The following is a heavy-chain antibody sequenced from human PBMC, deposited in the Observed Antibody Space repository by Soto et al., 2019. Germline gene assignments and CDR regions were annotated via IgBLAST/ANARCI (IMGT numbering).Heavy chain of an antibody. Sequence: SSVKVSCKASGYTFTSYYMHWVRQAPGQGLEWMGIINPSGGSTSYAQKFQGRVTMTRDTSTSTAYMELRSLRSDDTAGYYCAGNQEDRSTWYAFDYWGQGTLVTFSS. CDR3: AGNQEDRSTWYAFDY. J-gene: IGHJ4*02. CDR2: INPSGGST. CDR1: GYTFTSYY. V-gene: IGHV1-46*01. D-gene: IGHD6-13*01.